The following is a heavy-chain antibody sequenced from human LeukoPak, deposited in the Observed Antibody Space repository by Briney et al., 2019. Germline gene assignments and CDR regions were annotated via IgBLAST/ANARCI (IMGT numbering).Heavy chain of an antibody. D-gene: IGHD6-13*01. J-gene: IGHJ6*04. CDR3: ARDKRSSWSQLDYYYYGMDV. V-gene: IGHV1-8*01. CDR2: MNPNSGNT. CDR1: GYTFTSYD. Sequence: ASVKVSCKASGYTFTSYDINWVRQATGQGLEWMGWMNPNSGNTGYAQKFQGRVTMTRNTSISTAYMELSSPRSEDTAVYYCARDKRSSWSQLDYYYYGMDVWGKGTTVTVSS.